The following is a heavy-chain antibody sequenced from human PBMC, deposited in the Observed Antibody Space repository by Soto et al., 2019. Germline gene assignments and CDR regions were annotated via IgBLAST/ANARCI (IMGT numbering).Heavy chain of an antibody. D-gene: IGHD3-10*01. J-gene: IGHJ6*03. V-gene: IGHV4-34*01. CDR2: INHSGST. CDR3: ARGIWFGESSPPYYYYMDV. CDR1: GGSFSGYY. Sequence: SETLSLTCAVYGGSFSGYYWSWIRQPPGKGLEWIGEINHSGSTNYNPSLKSRVTISVDTSKNQFSLKLSSVTAADTAVYYCARGIWFGESSPPYYYYMDVWGKGTTVTVSS.